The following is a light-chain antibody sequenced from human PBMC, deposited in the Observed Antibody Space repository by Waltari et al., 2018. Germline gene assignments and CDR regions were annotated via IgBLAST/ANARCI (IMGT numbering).Light chain of an antibody. Sequence: EIVMTQSPATLSVSPGDRATLSCRASQSVGRNLAWYQQKPGQAPRLLMYAASTRPTGIPARFSGSGSGTDFTLTISSLQSEDFAVYHCQQYYNWPPAFTFGPGTKVDIK. CDR2: AAS. V-gene: IGKV3-15*01. CDR3: QQYYNWPPAFT. CDR1: QSVGRN. J-gene: IGKJ3*01.